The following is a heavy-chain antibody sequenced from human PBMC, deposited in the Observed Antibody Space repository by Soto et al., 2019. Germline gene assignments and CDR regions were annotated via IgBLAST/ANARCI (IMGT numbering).Heavy chain of an antibody. J-gene: IGHJ5*02. V-gene: IGHV4-31*03. Sequence: PSETLSLTCTVSGGSIRSGGYYWSWIRQHPGKGLEWIGYIYYSGSTYYNPSLKSRVTISVDTSKNQFSLKLSSVTAADTAVYYCARSIYCTNGVCYFFSWFDPWGQGTLVTVSS. CDR2: IYYSGST. CDR3: ARSIYCTNGVCYFFSWFDP. D-gene: IGHD2-8*01. CDR1: GGSIRSGGYY.